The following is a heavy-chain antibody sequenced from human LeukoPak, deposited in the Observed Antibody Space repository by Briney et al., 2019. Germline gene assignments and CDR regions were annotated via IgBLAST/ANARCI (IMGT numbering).Heavy chain of an antibody. CDR2: INPNSGGT. CDR1: GYTFTGYY. CDR3: AIGIAAAGLSYDAFDI. V-gene: IGHV1-2*04. D-gene: IGHD6-13*01. J-gene: IGHJ3*02. Sequence: ASVTVSCKASGYTFTGYYMHWVRQAPGQGLEGMGWINPNSGGTNYAQKFQGWVTMTRDTSISTAYMELSRLRSDDTAVYYCAIGIAAAGLSYDAFDIWGQGTMVTVSS.